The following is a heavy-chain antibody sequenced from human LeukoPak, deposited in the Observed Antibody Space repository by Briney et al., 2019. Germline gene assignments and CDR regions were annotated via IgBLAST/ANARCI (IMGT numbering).Heavy chain of an antibody. D-gene: IGHD6-13*01. Sequence: PGGSLRLSCAASGFTFYTYSMNWVRQAPGKGLEWVSSISSSGTYTYYADSVKGRFTISRDNAKNSLYLQMNSLRAEDTAVYYCARGRIAAALWGQGTLVTVSS. J-gene: IGHJ4*02. CDR2: ISSSGTYT. CDR3: ARGRIAAAL. V-gene: IGHV3-21*01. CDR1: GFTFYTYS.